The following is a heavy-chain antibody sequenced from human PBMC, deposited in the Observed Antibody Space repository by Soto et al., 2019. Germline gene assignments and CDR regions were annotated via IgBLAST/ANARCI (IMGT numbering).Heavy chain of an antibody. CDR3: ATWRRLGPLNGVIVVVPAADNWYFDL. V-gene: IGHV1-24*01. D-gene: IGHD2-2*01. Sequence: ASVKVSCKVSGYTLTELSMHWVRQAPGKGLEWMGGFDPEDGETIYAQKFQGRVTMTEDTSTDTAYMELSSLRSEDTAVYYCATWRRLGPLNGVIVVVPAADNWYFDLWGRGTLVTVSS. CDR1: GYTLTELS. CDR2: FDPEDGET. J-gene: IGHJ2*01.